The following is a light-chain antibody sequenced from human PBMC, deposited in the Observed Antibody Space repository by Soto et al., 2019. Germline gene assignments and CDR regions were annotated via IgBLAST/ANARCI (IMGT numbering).Light chain of an antibody. J-gene: IGLJ1*01. CDR3: AAWDYSLNAYV. CDR2: SNN. Sequence: QSVLTQPPSASGTPGQRVTISCSGSSSNIGSNTVNWYQQLPGTAPKVLIYSNNQRPSGVPDRFSGSKSDTSASLAISGLQSEDDADYYGAAWDYSLNAYVFGIGAKVTAL. V-gene: IGLV1-44*01. CDR1: SSNIGSNT.